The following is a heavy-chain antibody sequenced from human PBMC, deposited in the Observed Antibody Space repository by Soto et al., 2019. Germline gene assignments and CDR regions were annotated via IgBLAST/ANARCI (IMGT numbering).Heavy chain of an antibody. Sequence: QVPLQESGPGLVKSSQTLSLTCTVSGGSISTGGYYWSWIRQRPGRGLEWIGYIYHSGMTFSNPSLQSRVAISIDTSQNQFSLKLSSVTAADTAVYYCATVRWELHDAFDIWGHGTMVSVSS. CDR1: GGSISTGGYY. V-gene: IGHV4-31*03. J-gene: IGHJ3*02. CDR2: IYHSGMT. D-gene: IGHD1-26*01. CDR3: ATVRWELHDAFDI.